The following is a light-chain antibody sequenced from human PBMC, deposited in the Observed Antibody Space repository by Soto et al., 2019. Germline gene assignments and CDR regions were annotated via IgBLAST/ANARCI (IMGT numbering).Light chain of an antibody. CDR3: ATWDDSLNGFYV. J-gene: IGLJ1*01. V-gene: IGLV1-47*01. CDR1: TSNIGSNY. Sequence: CVLTQPPSASGTPGQGVTISCSGSTSNIGSNYVYWYQQLPGTAPKLLIYRNNQRPSGVPDRFSGSKSGTSASLAISGLRSDDEADYFCATWDDSLNGFYVFGTGTKVTV. CDR2: RNN.